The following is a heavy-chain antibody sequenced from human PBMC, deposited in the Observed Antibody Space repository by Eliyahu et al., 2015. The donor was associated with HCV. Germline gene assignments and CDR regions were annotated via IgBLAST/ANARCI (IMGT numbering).Heavy chain of an antibody. V-gene: IGHV4-34*01. CDR3: ARGGVVVVPAASYGDGSDAFDI. D-gene: IGHD2-2*01. Sequence: QVQLQQWGAGLLKPSETLSLTCAVXXGSFSGYXWSXIRXPPGXGLEWIGEXNHSGSTNYNPSLKSRVTISVDTSKNQFSLKLSSVTAADTAVYYCARGGVVVVPAASYGDGSDAFDIWGQGTMVTVSS. CDR1: XGSFSGYX. J-gene: IGHJ3*02. CDR2: XNHSGST.